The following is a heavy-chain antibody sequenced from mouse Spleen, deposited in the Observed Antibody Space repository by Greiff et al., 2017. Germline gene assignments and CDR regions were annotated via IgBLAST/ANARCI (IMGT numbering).Heavy chain of an antibody. CDR3: ARSSLGGGFDY. CDR2: IDPSDSYT. Sequence: QVQLQQPGAELVKPGASVKLSCKASGYTFTSYWMQWVKQRPGQGLEWIGEIDPSDSYTNYNQKFKGKATLTVDTSSSTAYMQLSSLTSEDSAVYYCARSSLGGGFDYWGQGTTLTVSS. CDR1: GYTFTSYW. V-gene: IGHV1-50*01. J-gene: IGHJ2*01. D-gene: IGHD6-2*01.